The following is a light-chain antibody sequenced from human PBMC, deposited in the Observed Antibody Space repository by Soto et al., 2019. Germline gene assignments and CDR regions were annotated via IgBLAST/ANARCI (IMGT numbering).Light chain of an antibody. CDR3: SSYTSKSSLI. V-gene: IGLV2-14*01. J-gene: IGLJ2*01. CDR2: EVR. CDR1: MRDVGAYNF. Sequence: QSALTQPASVSGSPGQSITISCSGTMRDVGAYNFVSWYQQHPGRAPQLIIYEVRNRPSGISSRFSGSKSGNTASLTISGLQAEDEADYYCSSYTSKSSLIFGGGTKLTVL.